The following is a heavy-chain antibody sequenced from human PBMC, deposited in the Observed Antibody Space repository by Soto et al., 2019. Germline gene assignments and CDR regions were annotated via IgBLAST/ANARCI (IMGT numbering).Heavy chain of an antibody. V-gene: IGHV4-34*01. CDR2: INHSGST. CDR3: ARGRVTMFRGVYYYYYYMDV. CDR1: GGSFSGYY. J-gene: IGHJ6*03. D-gene: IGHD3-10*01. Sequence: QVQLQQWGAGLLKPSETLSLTCAVYGGSFSGYYWSWIRQPPGKGLEWIGEINHSGSTNYNPSLKSRVTISADTSKNQFSLKLSSVTAADTAVYYCARGRVTMFRGVYYYYYYMDVWGKGTTVTVSS.